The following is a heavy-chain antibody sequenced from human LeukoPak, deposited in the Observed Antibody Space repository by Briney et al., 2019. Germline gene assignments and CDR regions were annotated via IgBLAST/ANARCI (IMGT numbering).Heavy chain of an antibody. Sequence: PSGTLSLTCAVSGGSISSSNWWSWVRHPPGTGLEWIEEIYHSGSTNYNPSHKSRVTISVDKSKNQFSLKLSSVTAADTAVYYCARDRVVATIDEIDYYYYYGMDVWGKGTTVTVSS. D-gene: IGHD5-12*01. CDR2: IYHSGST. CDR3: ARDRVVATIDEIDYYYYYGMDV. J-gene: IGHJ6*04. V-gene: IGHV4-4*02. CDR1: GGSISSSNW.